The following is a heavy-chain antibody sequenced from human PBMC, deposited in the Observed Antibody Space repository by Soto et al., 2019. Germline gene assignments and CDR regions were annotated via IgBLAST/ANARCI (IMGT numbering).Heavy chain of an antibody. J-gene: IGHJ6*04. CDR2: INADGGTT. V-gene: IGHV3-74*01. CDR1: GFTLSSYW. CDR3: ARTQVRNPNYHLDV. Sequence: EVQLVESGGGLVQPGGSLTLSCVASGFTLSSYWMHWVRQAPGKGLVWVSRINADGGTTYYVDSVRGRFTASRDNAKKTLYLQMNRLTADHPAGYYCARTQVRNPNYHLDVWGKGTAVTVSS. D-gene: IGHD1-1*01.